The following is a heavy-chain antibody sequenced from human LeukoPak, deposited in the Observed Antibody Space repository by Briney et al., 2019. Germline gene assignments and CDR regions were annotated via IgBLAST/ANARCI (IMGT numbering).Heavy chain of an antibody. Sequence: SETLSLTCTVSGGSISSYYWSWIRQPPGKGLEWIGYIYYSGSTNYNPSLKSRVTISVDTSKNQFSLKLSSVTAADTAVYYCARGSSCSGCYYYGMDVWGQGTTVTVSS. CDR1: GGSISSYY. V-gene: IGHV4-59*01. J-gene: IGHJ6*02. D-gene: IGHD2-2*01. CDR3: ARGSSCSGCYYYGMDV. CDR2: IYYSGST.